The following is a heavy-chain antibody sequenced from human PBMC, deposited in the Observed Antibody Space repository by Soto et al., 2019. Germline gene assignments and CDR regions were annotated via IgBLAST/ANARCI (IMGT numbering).Heavy chain of an antibody. D-gene: IGHD4-17*01. CDR2: ISAYNGNT. CDR3: ARDSRYGDYRYYFDY. CDR1: GYTFTSYG. Sequence: ASVKVSCKASGYTFTSYGISWVRQAPGQGLEWMGWISAYNGNTNYAQKLQGRVTMTTDTSTSTAYMELRSLRSDDTAVYYCARDSRYGDYRYYFDYWGQGTLVTVSS. J-gene: IGHJ4*02. V-gene: IGHV1-18*01.